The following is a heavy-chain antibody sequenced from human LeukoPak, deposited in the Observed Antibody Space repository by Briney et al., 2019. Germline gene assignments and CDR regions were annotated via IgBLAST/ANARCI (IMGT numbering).Heavy chain of an antibody. D-gene: IGHD5-12*01. CDR3: AREFGGYAY. V-gene: IGHV3-7*04. Sequence: PGGSLRLSCAASGFSLSGSWMSWVRQAPGEGLEWVANIKQDGSEKYYVESVKGRFIISRDNAKSSLYLQMNSLRAEDTAVYYCAREFGGYAYWGQGTLVTASS. CDR2: IKQDGSEK. CDR1: GFSLSGSW. J-gene: IGHJ4*02.